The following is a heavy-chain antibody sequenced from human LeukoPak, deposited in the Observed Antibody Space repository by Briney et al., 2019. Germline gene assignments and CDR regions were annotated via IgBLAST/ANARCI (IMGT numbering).Heavy chain of an antibody. Sequence: SVKVSCKASGGTFSSYAISWVRQAPGQGLEWMGWIIPILGIANYAQKFQGRVTITADKSTSTAYMELSSLRSEDTAVYYCARIAVAGTSALPPDSWGQGTLVTVSS. CDR1: GGTFSSYA. CDR3: ARIAVAGTSALPPDS. D-gene: IGHD6-19*01. J-gene: IGHJ4*02. V-gene: IGHV1-69*10. CDR2: IIPILGIA.